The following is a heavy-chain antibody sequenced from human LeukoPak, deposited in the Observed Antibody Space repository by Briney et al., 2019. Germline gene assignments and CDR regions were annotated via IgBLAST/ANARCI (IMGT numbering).Heavy chain of an antibody. V-gene: IGHV3-30*02. D-gene: IGHD6-13*01. CDR3: AKDKSEQLAVSSDFDY. J-gene: IGHJ4*02. CDR2: IRYDGSNK. CDR1: GFTFSTYG. Sequence: GGSLRLSCAASGFTFSTYGMHWVRQAPGKGLEWVAFIRYDGSNKYYAASVKGRFTISRDNSKNTLYLQMNSLRAEDTAVYYCAKDKSEQLAVSSDFDYWGQGTLVTVSS.